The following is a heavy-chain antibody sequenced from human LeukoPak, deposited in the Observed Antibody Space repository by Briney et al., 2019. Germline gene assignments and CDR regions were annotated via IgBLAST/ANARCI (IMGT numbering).Heavy chain of an antibody. CDR1: ALTSSSYA. Sequence: GGSLRLSCAASALTSSSYAMHWVRQAPGKGLEWVAVISYDGSNKYYADSVKGRFTISRDNSKNTLYLQMNSLRAEDTAVYYCARDFYYYDSSGLPGYWGQGTLVTVSS. J-gene: IGHJ4*02. V-gene: IGHV3-30*04. CDR3: ARDFYYYDSSGLPGY. CDR2: ISYDGSNK. D-gene: IGHD3-22*01.